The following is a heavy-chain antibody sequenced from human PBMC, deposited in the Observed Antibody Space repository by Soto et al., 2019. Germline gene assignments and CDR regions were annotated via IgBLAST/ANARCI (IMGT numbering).Heavy chain of an antibody. CDR1: GGSISSGGYY. D-gene: IGHD3-22*01. CDR2: IYYSGST. J-gene: IGHJ2*01. V-gene: IGHV4-31*03. CDR3: ARFQFPYDSSGYSVGYFDL. Sequence: QVQLQESGPGLVKPSQTLSLTCTVSGGSISSGGYYWSWIRQHPGKGLEWIGYIYYSGSTYYNPSLKSRVTISVDTSKNQFSLKLSSVTAADMAVYYCARFQFPYDSSGYSVGYFDLWGRGTLVTVSS.